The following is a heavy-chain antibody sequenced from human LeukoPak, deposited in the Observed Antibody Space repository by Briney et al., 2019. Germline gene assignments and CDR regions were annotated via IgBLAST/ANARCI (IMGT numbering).Heavy chain of an antibody. V-gene: IGHV1-69*05. J-gene: IGHJ6*03. D-gene: IGHD5-12*01. Sequence: GSSVKVSCKASGGTFSSYAINWVRQAPGQGLEWMGGIIPIFGTANYAQKFQGRVTITTDESTSTAYMELSSLRSEDTAVYYCARVSIVATDYYYYYMDVWGKGTTVTVSS. CDR1: GGTFSSYA. CDR2: IIPIFGTA. CDR3: ARVSIVATDYYYYYMDV.